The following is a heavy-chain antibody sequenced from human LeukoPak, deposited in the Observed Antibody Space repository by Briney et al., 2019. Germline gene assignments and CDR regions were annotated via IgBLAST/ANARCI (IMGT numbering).Heavy chain of an antibody. J-gene: IGHJ6*02. CDR1: GFTFSSYG. V-gene: IGHV3-30*18. CDR2: ISYDGSNK. D-gene: IGHD3-3*01. Sequence: GRSLRLSCAASGFTFSSYGMHWVRQAPGKGLEWVAVISYDGSNKYYADSVKGRFTISRDNSKNTLYLQMNSLRAEDTAVYYCAKGAADYDFWSGYLMDVWGQGTTVTVSS. CDR3: AKGAADYDFWSGYLMDV.